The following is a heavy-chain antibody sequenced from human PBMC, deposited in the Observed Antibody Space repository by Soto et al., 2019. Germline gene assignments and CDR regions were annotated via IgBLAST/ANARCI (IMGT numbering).Heavy chain of an antibody. Sequence: EVQLLESGGGLVQPGGSLRLSCAASGFTFSSYAMSWVRQAPGKGLEWVSAISGSGGSTYYADSVKGRFTISRDNSKNTLYLQMNSLRAEDTAVYYCAKPQRVFPLLWFGEWFDYWGQGTLVTVSS. D-gene: IGHD3-10*01. CDR3: AKPQRVFPLLWFGEWFDY. V-gene: IGHV3-23*01. CDR2: ISGSGGST. J-gene: IGHJ4*02. CDR1: GFTFSSYA.